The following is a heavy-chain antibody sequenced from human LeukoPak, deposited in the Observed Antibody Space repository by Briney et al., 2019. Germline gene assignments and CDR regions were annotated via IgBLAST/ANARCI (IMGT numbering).Heavy chain of an antibody. J-gene: IGHJ4*02. CDR1: GFTFSNHG. CDR2: VSPPGGGT. V-gene: IGHV3-23*01. D-gene: IGHD2-21*01. Sequence: GGTLRLSCAASGFTFSNHGMNWVRQAPGKGLEWLSGVSPPGGGTYYADSVKGRFTISRDDSKNTLSLQMNSLRVEDTAVYFCAKDLWAMAFDYWGQGTLVTVSS. CDR3: AKDLWAMAFDY.